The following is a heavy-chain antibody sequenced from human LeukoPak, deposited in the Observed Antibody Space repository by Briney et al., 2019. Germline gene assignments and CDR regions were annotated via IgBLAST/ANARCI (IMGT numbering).Heavy chain of an antibody. Sequence: SETLSLTCTVSGRSISSYYWSWIRQPAGKGLEWIGRIHTSGSPNYNTSLTSRVTIPVDTSKNQFSLKLSAVAAAGTPVYYCAREGITMVGGVLYYGAQGTVVSLSS. CDR3: AREGITMVGGVLYY. J-gene: IGHJ4*02. V-gene: IGHV4-4*07. D-gene: IGHD3-10*01. CDR2: IHTSGSP. CDR1: GRSISSYY.